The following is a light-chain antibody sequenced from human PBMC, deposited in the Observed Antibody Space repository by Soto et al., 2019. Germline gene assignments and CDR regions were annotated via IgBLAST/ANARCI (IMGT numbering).Light chain of an antibody. Sequence: QSVLTQPPSASGTPGQRVAISASGSSSNIGSNTVSWYQQVPGTAPKLLIYDNDERPSGVPGRFSGSKSGTSASLAISGLQSEDEADYYCATWDDSRNGYVFGAGTKANV. CDR1: SSNIGSNT. CDR2: DND. CDR3: ATWDDSRNGYV. V-gene: IGLV1-44*01. J-gene: IGLJ1*01.